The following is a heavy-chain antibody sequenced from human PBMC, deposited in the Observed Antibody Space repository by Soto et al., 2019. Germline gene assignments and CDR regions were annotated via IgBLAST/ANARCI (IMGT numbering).Heavy chain of an antibody. CDR1: GYTFTSYD. J-gene: IGHJ6*03. D-gene: IGHD2-15*01. V-gene: IGHV1-8*01. CDR2: MNPNSGNT. Sequence: GASVKVSCKASGYTFTSYDINWVRQATGQGLEWMGWMNPNSGNTGYAQKFQGRVTMTRNTSISTAYMELSSLRSEDTAVYYCARENHQDDCSGGSCYQYYYYYYMDVWGKGTTVTVSS. CDR3: ARENHQDDCSGGSCYQYYYYYYMDV.